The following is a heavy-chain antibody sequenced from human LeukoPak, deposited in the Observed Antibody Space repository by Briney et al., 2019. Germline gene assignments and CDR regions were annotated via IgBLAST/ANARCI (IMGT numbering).Heavy chain of an antibody. CDR2: VSYDGSDK. CDR1: GFSFSTYG. D-gene: IGHD1-26*01. Sequence: PGGSLRLSCATSGFSFSTYGFHWVRQAPGKGLECVADVSYDGSDKDYADSVKGRFTISRDNSKNTLYLQMNSLRAEDTAVYYCAKVKGGGSYYAYFDYWGQGTLVTVSS. CDR3: AKVKGGGSYYAYFDY. V-gene: IGHV3-30*18. J-gene: IGHJ4*02.